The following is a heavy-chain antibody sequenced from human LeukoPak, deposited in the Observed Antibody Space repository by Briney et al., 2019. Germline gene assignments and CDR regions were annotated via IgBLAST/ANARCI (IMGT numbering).Heavy chain of an antibody. J-gene: IGHJ3*02. Sequence: PSETLSLTCTVSGGSISSGGYYWSWIRQPPGKGLEWIGYIYHSGSTYYNPSLKSRVTISVDRSKNQFSLKLSSVTAADTAVYYCARDLGNYDYVWGDDAFDIWGQGTMVTVSS. D-gene: IGHD3-16*01. V-gene: IGHV4-30-2*01. CDR1: GGSISSGGYY. CDR3: ARDLGNYDYVWGDDAFDI. CDR2: IYHSGST.